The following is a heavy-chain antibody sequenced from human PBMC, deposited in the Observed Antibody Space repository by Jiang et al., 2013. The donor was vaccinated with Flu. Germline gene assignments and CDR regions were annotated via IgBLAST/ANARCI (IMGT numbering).Heavy chain of an antibody. V-gene: IGHV4-34*01. CDR1: GGSFSGYY. J-gene: IGHJ6*02. CDR2: INHSGST. CDR3: ARGYSSSWYYYYGMDV. Sequence: LLKPSETLSLTCAVYGGSFSGYYWSWIRQPPGKGLEWIGEINHSGSTNYNPSLKSRVTISVDTSKNQFSLKLSSVTAADTAVYYCARGYSSSWYYYYGMDVWGQGTTVTVSS. D-gene: IGHD6-13*01.